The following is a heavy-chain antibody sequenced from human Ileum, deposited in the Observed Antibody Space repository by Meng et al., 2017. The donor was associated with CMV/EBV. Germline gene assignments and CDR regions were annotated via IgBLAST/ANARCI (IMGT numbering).Heavy chain of an antibody. CDR3: ARDGGSSSALTYFDY. V-gene: IGHV3-30*04. Sequence: GESLKISCEASGFTLISYAMTWVRQAPGKGLGWVAVISYDGSNKYYADSVKGRFTISRDNSKNTLYLQMNSLRAEDTAVYYCARDGGSSSALTYFDYWGQGTLVTVSS. J-gene: IGHJ4*02. CDR1: GFTLISYA. D-gene: IGHD6-13*01. CDR2: ISYDGSNK.